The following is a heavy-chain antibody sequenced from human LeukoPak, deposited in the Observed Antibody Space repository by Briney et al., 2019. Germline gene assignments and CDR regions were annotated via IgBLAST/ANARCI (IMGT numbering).Heavy chain of an antibody. CDR1: GFTFSSYG. V-gene: IGHV3-30*19. J-gene: IGHJ4*02. CDR2: ISYDGSNK. Sequence: PGGSLRLSCAASGFTFSSYGMHWVRQAPGKGLEWVAVISYDGSNKYYADSVKGRFTISRDNSKNTLYLQMNSLRAEDTAVYYCARDPSLVVVPYYFDYWGQGTLVTVSS. D-gene: IGHD3-22*01. CDR3: ARDPSLVVVPYYFDY.